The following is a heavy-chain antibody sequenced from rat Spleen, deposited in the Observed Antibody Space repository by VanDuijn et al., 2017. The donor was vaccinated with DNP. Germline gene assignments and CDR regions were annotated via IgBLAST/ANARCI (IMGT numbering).Heavy chain of an antibody. V-gene: IGHV5-7*01. Sequence: EVQLVESGGGLVQPGRSLKLSCAASGFTFSDYSMAWVRQAPKKGLEWVATIVYDGSSSYYGDSVMGRFTISRDNAKSTLYLQMDSLRSEDTAIYYCARGPNFGSHCDFFDYWGQGVMVTVSS. CDR3: ARGPNFGSHCDFFDY. CDR1: GFTFSDYS. D-gene: IGHD4-3*01. CDR2: IVYDGSSS. J-gene: IGHJ2*01.